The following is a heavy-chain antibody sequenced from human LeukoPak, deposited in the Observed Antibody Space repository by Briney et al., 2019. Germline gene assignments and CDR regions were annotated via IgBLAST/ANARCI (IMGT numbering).Heavy chain of an antibody. J-gene: IGHJ6*02. CDR2: ISWNSGSI. V-gene: IGHV3-9*01. CDR1: GFTFDDYA. Sequence: QPGRSLRLSCAASGFTFDDYAMHWVRQAPGKGLEWVSGISWNSGSIGYADSVKGRFTISRDNAKNSLYLQMNSLRAEDTALYYCAKDGGYSGYDFLYYYGMDVWGQGTTVTVSS. CDR3: AKDGGYSGYDFLYYYGMDV. D-gene: IGHD5-12*01.